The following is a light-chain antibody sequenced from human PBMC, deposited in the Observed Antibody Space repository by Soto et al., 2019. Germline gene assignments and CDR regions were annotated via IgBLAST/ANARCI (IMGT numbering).Light chain of an antibody. CDR3: QSYDSRLSGYV. CDR1: TSNIGSGYD. CDR2: GNN. J-gene: IGLJ1*01. Sequence: QSVLTQPPSVSGAPGQRVTIPCTGTTSNIGSGYDVHWYRQLPGTAPKVLIYGNNNRPSGVPGRFSASKSGTSASLAITGLQAEDEADYYCQSYDSRLSGYVFGTGTKVTVL. V-gene: IGLV1-40*01.